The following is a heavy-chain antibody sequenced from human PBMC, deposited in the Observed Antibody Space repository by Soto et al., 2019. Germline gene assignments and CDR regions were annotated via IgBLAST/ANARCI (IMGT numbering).Heavy chain of an antibody. CDR2: IFSNDEK. CDR1: GFSLSNARMG. Sequence: SGPTLVNTTETLTLTCTVSGFSLSNARMGVSWIRQPPGKALEWLAHIFSNDEKSYSTSLKSRLTISKDTSKSQVVLTMTNMDPVDTATYYCARGAGGPHYYYYMDVWGKGTTVTVSS. J-gene: IGHJ6*03. D-gene: IGHD1-26*01. V-gene: IGHV2-26*01. CDR3: ARGAGGPHYYYYMDV.